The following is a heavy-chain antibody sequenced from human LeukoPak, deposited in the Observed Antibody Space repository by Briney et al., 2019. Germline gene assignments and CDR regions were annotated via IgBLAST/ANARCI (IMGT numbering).Heavy chain of an antibody. Sequence: GASVKVSCKASGYTFTSYDINWVRQATGQGLEWMGWMNPNSGNTGYAQKFQGRVTMTRNTSISTAYMELSSLRSEDTAVYYCARGAILYGSGILGGFDPWGQGTLVTVSS. CDR2: MNPNSGNT. J-gene: IGHJ5*02. D-gene: IGHD3-10*01. V-gene: IGHV1-8*01. CDR1: GYTFTSYD. CDR3: ARGAILYGSGILGGFDP.